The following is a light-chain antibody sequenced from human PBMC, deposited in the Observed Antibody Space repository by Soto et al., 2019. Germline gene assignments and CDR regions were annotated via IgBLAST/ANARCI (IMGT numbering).Light chain of an antibody. J-gene: IGLJ2*01. CDR1: SGDVGRYDS. Sequence: QSVLTQPASVSGSPGQSLTISCTGTSGDVGRYDSVSWYKHRPGKVPELIIFSDRFSGSKSGNTASLTISGLQAEDEADYYCSSYTTNRTPVFGGVTKLTVL. V-gene: IGLV2-14*01. CDR3: SSYTTNRTPV.